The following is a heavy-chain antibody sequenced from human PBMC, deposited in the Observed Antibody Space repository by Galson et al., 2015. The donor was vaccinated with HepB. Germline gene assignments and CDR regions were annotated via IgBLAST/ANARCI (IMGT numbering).Heavy chain of an antibody. CDR1: GFTFEDYA. CDR2: ISWKSDFT. D-gene: IGHD3-10*01. CDR3: AQDLTYYYGSGSYFVGMDA. J-gene: IGHJ6*02. V-gene: IGHV3-9*01. Sequence: SLRLSCAASGFTFEDYAMHWVRQVPGKGLEWVSGISWKSDFTGYADSVRGRFTISRDNAKYSLYLQMNSLRTEGTALYYCAQDLTYYYGSGSYFVGMDAWGQGPRSPSP.